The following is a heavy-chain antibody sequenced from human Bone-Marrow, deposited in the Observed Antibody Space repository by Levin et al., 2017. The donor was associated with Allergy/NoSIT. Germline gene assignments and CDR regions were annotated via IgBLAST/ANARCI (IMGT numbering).Heavy chain of an antibody. Sequence: ASVKVSCKASGYTFTDFYIHWVRQAPGQGLQWMGWMNPNGGATDYAHNFQGRVTMTSDTSTSTAFMELTDLTSDDTAIYYCARGILRLAPAFDPWGQGTLLAVSS. D-gene: IGHD5/OR15-5a*01. J-gene: IGHJ5*02. CDR1: GYTFTDFY. CDR3: ARGILRLAPAFDP. CDR2: MNPNGGAT. V-gene: IGHV1-2*07.